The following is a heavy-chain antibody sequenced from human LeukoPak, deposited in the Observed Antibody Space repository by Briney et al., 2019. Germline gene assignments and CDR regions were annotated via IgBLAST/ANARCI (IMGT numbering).Heavy chain of an antibody. J-gene: IGHJ4*02. Sequence: ASVTVSCKVSGYTLPELSIHWVRQAPGRGLEWMGGYDPEHGETIYAQMIQGRVTMTEDTPADTAYIELTSLTSEDTAVYYCATRSPHSGYDSFDYWGQGTLVTVSS. CDR3: ATRSPHSGYDSFDY. CDR2: YDPEHGET. D-gene: IGHD5-12*01. V-gene: IGHV1-24*01. CDR1: GYTLPELS.